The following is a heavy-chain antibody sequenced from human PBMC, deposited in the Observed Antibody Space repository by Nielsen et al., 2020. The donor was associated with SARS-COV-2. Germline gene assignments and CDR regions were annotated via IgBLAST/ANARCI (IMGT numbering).Heavy chain of an antibody. CDR3: AKEGASSSWLNLDY. Sequence: GESLKISCAASGFTFDDYTMHWVRQAPGKGLGWVSLISWDGGSTYYADSVKGRFTISRDNSKNSLYPQMNSLRTEDTALYYCAKEGASSSWLNLDYWGQGTLVTVSS. V-gene: IGHV3-43*01. D-gene: IGHD6-13*01. CDR2: ISWDGGST. CDR1: GFTFDDYT. J-gene: IGHJ4*02.